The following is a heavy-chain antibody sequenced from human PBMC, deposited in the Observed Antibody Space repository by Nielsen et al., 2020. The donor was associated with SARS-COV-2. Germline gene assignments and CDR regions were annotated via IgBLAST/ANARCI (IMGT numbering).Heavy chain of an antibody. CDR3: VKDYDYVWGSYRINAFDI. V-gene: IGHV3-73*01. D-gene: IGHD3-16*02. J-gene: IGHJ3*02. Sequence: VRQMPGKGLEWVGRIRSKANSYATAYAASVKGRFTISRDNSKNTLYLQMSSLRAEDTAVYYCVKDYDYVWGSYRINAFDIWGQGTMITVSS. CDR2: IRSKANSYAT.